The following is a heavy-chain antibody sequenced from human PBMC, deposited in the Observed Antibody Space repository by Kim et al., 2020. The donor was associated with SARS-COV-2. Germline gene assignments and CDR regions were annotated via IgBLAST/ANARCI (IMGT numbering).Heavy chain of an antibody. CDR2: IYYSGST. D-gene: IGHD3-3*01. CDR1: GGSISSYY. J-gene: IGHJ6*03. CDR3: VRDRGYDFWRGYYGYYYM. V-gene: IGHV4-59*01. Sequence: SETLSLTCTVSGGSISSYYWSWIRQPPGKGLEWIGYIYYSGSTNYNPFLKSRVTISVDTSKNQFSLKLSSVTAADTAVYYCVRDRGYDFWRGYYGYYYM.